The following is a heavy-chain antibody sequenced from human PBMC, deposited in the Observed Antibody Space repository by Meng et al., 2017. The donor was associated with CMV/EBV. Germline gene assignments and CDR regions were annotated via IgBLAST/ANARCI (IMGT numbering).Heavy chain of an antibody. Sequence: SVKVSCKASGGTFSSYAISWVRQAPGQGLEWMGGIIPIFGTANYAQKFQGRVTITTDESTSTAYMELSSLRSEDTAVYYCARGHIVPAAHFDYWGQGTLVTVSS. CDR1: GGTFSSYA. CDR2: IIPIFGTA. V-gene: IGHV1-69*05. CDR3: ARGHIVPAAHFDY. J-gene: IGHJ4*02. D-gene: IGHD2-2*01.